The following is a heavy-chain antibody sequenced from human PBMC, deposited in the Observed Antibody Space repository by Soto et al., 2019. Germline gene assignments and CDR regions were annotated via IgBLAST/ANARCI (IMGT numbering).Heavy chain of an antibody. CDR2: INPSGGST. Sequence: GASVKVSCKASGYTFTSYYMHWVRQAPGQGLEWMGIINPSGGSTSYAQKFQGRVTMTRDTSTSTVYMELSSLRSEDTAVYYCARLNFPRFSYNWNYELDYWGQGTLVTVSS. V-gene: IGHV1-46*01. J-gene: IGHJ4*02. CDR3: ARLNFPRFSYNWNYELDY. CDR1: GYTFTSYY. D-gene: IGHD1-7*01.